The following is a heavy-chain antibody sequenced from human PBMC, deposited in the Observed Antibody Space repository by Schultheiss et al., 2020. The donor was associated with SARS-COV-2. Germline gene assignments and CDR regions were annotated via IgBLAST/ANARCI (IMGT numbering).Heavy chain of an antibody. Sequence: VGSLRLSCAASGFTFSSYAMHWVRQAPGKGLEWVAVISYDGSNKYYADSVKGRFTISRDNSKNTLYLQMNSLRAEDTAVYYCARDDIGEKWRLEYWGQGTLVTVSS. CDR3: ARDDIGEKWRLEY. CDR1: GFTFSSYA. D-gene: IGHD2-15*01. J-gene: IGHJ4*02. V-gene: IGHV3-30*04. CDR2: ISYDGSNK.